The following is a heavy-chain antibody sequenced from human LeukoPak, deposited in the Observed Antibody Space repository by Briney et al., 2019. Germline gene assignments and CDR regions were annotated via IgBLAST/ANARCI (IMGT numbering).Heavy chain of an antibody. Sequence: SETLSLTCTVAGGSISSYYWSWIRQPPGKGLEWIGYIYYSGSTNYNPSLKSRVTISVDASKNQFSLKLSSVTAADTAVYYCARDRYGGNSVWFDPWGQGTLVTVSS. V-gene: IGHV4-59*01. CDR3: ARDRYGGNSVWFDP. D-gene: IGHD4-23*01. CDR1: GGSISSYY. CDR2: IYYSGST. J-gene: IGHJ5*02.